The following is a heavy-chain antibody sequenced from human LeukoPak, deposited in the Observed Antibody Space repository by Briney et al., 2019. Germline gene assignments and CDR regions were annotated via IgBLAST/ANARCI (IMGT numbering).Heavy chain of an antibody. CDR2: IYYSGST. D-gene: IGHD3-16*02. V-gene: IGHV4-39*07. CDR3: ASNYYDYVWGSYRFDY. J-gene: IGHJ4*02. CDR1: GGSISSSSYY. Sequence: SETLSLTCTVSGGSISSSSYYWGWIRQPPGKGLEWIGSIYYSGSTYYNPSLKSRVTISVDTSKNQFSLKLSSVTAADTAVYYCASNYYDYVWGSYRFDYWGQGTLVTVSS.